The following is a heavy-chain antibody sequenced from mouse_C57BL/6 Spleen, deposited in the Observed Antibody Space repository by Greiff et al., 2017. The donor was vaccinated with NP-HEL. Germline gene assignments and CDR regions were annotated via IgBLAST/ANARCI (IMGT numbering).Heavy chain of an antibody. D-gene: IGHD1-1*01. V-gene: IGHV1-52*01. J-gene: IGHJ3*01. Sequence: QVQLQQPGAELVRPGSSVKLSCKASGYTFTSYWMHWVKQRPIQGLEWIGNIDPSDSETHYNQKFKDKATLTVDKSSSTAYMQLSSLTSEDSAVYYCAREADYYGSSRWFAYWGQGTLVTVAA. CDR1: GYTFTSYW. CDR2: IDPSDSET. CDR3: AREADYYGSSRWFAY.